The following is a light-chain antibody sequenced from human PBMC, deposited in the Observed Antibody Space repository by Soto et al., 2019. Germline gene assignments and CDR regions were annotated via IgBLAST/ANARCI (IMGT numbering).Light chain of an antibody. CDR2: GDT. V-gene: IGLV1-40*01. J-gene: IGLJ3*02. Sequence: QSVLTQPPSVSGAPGQRVTVSCIGNSSNIGAGYYVQWYQQFSGTAPKLLIYGDTNRPSGVPDRFSGSKSGTLASLAITGLQAEDEADYYCQSFDSSLSGWVFGGGTKLTVL. CDR3: QSFDSSLSGWV. CDR1: SSNIGAGYY.